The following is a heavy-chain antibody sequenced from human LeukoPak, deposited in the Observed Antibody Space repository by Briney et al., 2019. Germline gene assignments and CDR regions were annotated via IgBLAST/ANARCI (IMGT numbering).Heavy chain of an antibody. CDR3: ARDHRWGSYRYTVSPFDY. CDR1: GGSFSGYY. Sequence: PPETLSLTCAVYGGSFSGYYWSWIRQPPGKGLEWVSGINWNGGSTGYADSVKGRFTISRDNAKNSLYLQMNSLRAEDTALYYCARDHRWGSYRYTVSPFDYWGQGTLVTVSS. D-gene: IGHD3-16*02. CDR2: INWNGGST. V-gene: IGHV3-20*04. J-gene: IGHJ4*02.